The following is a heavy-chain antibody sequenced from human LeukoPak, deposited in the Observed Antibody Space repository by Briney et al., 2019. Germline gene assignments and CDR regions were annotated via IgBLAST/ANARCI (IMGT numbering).Heavy chain of an antibody. CDR3: AKDPALSTSPPDY. J-gene: IGHJ4*02. D-gene: IGHD2-2*01. CDR1: GFTFSDYW. Sequence: HPGGSLRLSCAASGFTFSDYWMSWVRQVPGKGLEWVASIKPDGSDKYYVDSVKGRFTISRDNSKNTLYLQMNSLGAEDTAVYYCAKDPALSTSPPDYWGQGTLVTVSS. CDR2: IKPDGSDK. V-gene: IGHV3-7*05.